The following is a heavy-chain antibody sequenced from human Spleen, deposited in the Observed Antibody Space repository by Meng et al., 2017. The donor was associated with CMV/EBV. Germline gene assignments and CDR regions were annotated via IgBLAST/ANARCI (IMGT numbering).Heavy chain of an antibody. Sequence: TGSGGSVSSGSYYWSWIRQPLGKGLVWIGSIYYSGNTDYNPSLKSRVTISIDTSKRQFSLKLYSVTAADTAVYYCARGLATASFWFDAWGQGTLVTVSS. D-gene: IGHD6-13*01. J-gene: IGHJ5*02. V-gene: IGHV4-61*01. CDR1: GGSVSSGSYY. CDR3: ARGLATASFWFDA. CDR2: IYYSGNT.